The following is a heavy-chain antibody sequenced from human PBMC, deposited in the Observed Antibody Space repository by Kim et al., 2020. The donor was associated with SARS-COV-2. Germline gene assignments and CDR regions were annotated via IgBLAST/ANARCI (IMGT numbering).Heavy chain of an antibody. CDR1: GYSFTSYW. Sequence: GESLKISCKGSGYSFTSYWIGWVRQMPGKGLEWMGIIYPGDSDTRYSPSFQGQVTISADKSISTAYLQWSSLKASDTAMYYCAIRGDTYYDILTGSVAYYFDYWGQGTLVTVSS. CDR2: IYPGDSDT. J-gene: IGHJ4*02. D-gene: IGHD3-9*01. V-gene: IGHV5-51*01. CDR3: AIRGDTYYDILTGSVAYYFDY.